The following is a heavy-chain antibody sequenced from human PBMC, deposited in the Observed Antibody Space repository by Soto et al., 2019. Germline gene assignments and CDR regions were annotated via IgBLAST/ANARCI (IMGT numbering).Heavy chain of an antibody. CDR3: AKDRLIVATITGLDY. V-gene: IGHV3-23*01. J-gene: IGHJ4*02. D-gene: IGHD5-12*01. CDR2: ISGSGGST. Sequence: AGSLRLSCAASGFTFSSYAMSWVRQAPGKGLEWVSAISGSGGSTYYADSVKGRFTISRDNSKNTLYLQMNSLRAEDTAVYYCAKDRLIVATITGLDYWGQGTLVTVSS. CDR1: GFTFSSYA.